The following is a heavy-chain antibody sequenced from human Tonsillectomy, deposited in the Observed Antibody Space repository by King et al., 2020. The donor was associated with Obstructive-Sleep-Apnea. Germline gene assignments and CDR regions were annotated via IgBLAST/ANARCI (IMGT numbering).Heavy chain of an antibody. CDR3: ARVDSSRCFTVDY. Sequence: VQLQESGPGLVKPSQTLSLTCAVSGGSISRGGYSWSWIRQPPGKGLEWIGYIYYSGSTYYNPSLKSRVFISVDTSMNHFSLKLNSVTAADTAVYFCARVDSSRCFTVDYWGQGTLVTVSS. CDR2: IYYSGST. V-gene: IGHV4-30-4*07. D-gene: IGHD6-13*01. J-gene: IGHJ4*02. CDR1: GGSISRGGYS.